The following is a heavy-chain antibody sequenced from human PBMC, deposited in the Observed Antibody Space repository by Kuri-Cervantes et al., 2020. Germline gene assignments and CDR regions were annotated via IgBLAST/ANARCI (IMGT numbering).Heavy chain of an antibody. CDR1: GYTFTSYG. J-gene: IGHJ4*02. Sequence: ASVKVSCKASGYTFTSYGISWVRQAPGQGLEWMGWISAYNGNTNYAQKLQGRVTMTTDTSTSTAYMELRSLRSDDTAVYYRATDQVEWLLLSWGQGTLVTVSS. CDR2: ISAYNGNT. CDR3: ATDQVEWLLLS. D-gene: IGHD3-22*01. V-gene: IGHV1-18*01.